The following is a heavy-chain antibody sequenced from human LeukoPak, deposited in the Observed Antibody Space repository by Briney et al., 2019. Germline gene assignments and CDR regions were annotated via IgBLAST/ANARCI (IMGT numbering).Heavy chain of an antibody. Sequence: GASVKVSCKASGCTFSSYAMHRVRQAPGQRLEWMGWINAGNGNTKYSQKFQGRVTITRDTSASTAYMELSSLRSEDTAVYYCARGLVDCSSTSCYGGNWFDPWGQGTLVTVSS. CDR3: ARGLVDCSSTSCYGGNWFDP. J-gene: IGHJ5*02. D-gene: IGHD2-2*01. CDR2: INAGNGNT. V-gene: IGHV1-3*01. CDR1: GCTFSSYA.